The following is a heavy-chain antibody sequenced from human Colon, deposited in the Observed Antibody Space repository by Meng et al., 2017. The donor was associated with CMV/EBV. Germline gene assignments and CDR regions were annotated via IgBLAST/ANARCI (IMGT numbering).Heavy chain of an antibody. D-gene: IGHD2-2*01. CDR1: GFTFDDYA. CDR2: ISWNGRNT. J-gene: IGHJ4*02. CDR3: AKGTMTPAGGSLNYYDS. Sequence: SLKISCAAFGFTFDDYAMHWVRQAPGRGLEWVSGISWNGRNTGYADSVKGRFTLYRDNAKNSLHLEMNRLRAEDTALYYCAKGTMTPAGGSLNYYDSWGQGTLVTVSS. V-gene: IGHV3-9*01.